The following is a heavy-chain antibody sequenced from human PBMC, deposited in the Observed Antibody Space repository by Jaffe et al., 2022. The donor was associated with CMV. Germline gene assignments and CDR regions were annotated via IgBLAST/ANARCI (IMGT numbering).Heavy chain of an antibody. V-gene: IGHV3-11*06. Sequence: QVQLVESGGGLVKPGGSLRLSCAASGFTFSDYYMSWIRQAPGKGLEWVSYISSSSSYTNYADSVKGRFTISRDNAKNSLYLQMNSLRAEDTAVYYCAREDETGHYGGPFDYWGQGTLVTVSS. D-gene: IGHD4-17*01. CDR2: ISSSSSYT. J-gene: IGHJ4*02. CDR1: GFTFSDYY. CDR3: AREDETGHYGGPFDY.